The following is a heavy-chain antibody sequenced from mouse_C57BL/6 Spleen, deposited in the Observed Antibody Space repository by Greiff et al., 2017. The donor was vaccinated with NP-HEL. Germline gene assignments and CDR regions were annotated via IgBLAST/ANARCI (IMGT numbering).Heavy chain of an antibody. D-gene: IGHD2-4*01. CDR1: GYSFTGYF. J-gene: IGHJ1*03. Sequence: EVQLQQSGPELVKPGDSVKISCKASGYSFTGYFMNWVMQSHGKSLEWIGRINPYNGDTFYNQKFKGKATLTVDKSSSTAHMELRSLTSEDSAVYYCARSGDYDSWYFDVWGTGTTVTVSS. CDR3: ARSGDYDSWYFDV. V-gene: IGHV1-20*01. CDR2: INPYNGDT.